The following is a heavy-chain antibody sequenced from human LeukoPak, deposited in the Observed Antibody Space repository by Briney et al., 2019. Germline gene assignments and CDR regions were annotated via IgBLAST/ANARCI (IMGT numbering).Heavy chain of an antibody. CDR1: GYSFTNYW. V-gene: IGHV5-51*01. J-gene: IGHJ3*02. Sequence: GESLKISCEGSGYSFTNYWIGWVRQMPGKGLEWMGIIYPRDSDTRYSPSFQGQVTISADKSISTAYLQWSGLKASDTAMYFCARLGYYGSGTFGLPDAFDIWGQGTMVTVSS. CDR3: ARLGYYGSGTFGLPDAFDI. CDR2: IYPRDSDT. D-gene: IGHD3-10*01.